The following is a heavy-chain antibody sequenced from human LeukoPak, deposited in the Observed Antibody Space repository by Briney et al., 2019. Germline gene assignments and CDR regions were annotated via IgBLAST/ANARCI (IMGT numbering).Heavy chain of an antibody. J-gene: IGHJ6*03. CDR2: IYYSGST. V-gene: IGHV4-39*07. CDR3: ARLNYDFWSGADYYYYMDV. Sequence: SETLSLTCTVSGGSISSSSYYWGWIRQPPGKGLEWIGSIYYSGSTYYNPSPKSRVTISVDTSKNQFSLKLSSVTAADTAVYYCARLNYDFWSGADYYYYMDVWGKGTTVTVSS. D-gene: IGHD3-3*01. CDR1: GGSISSSSYY.